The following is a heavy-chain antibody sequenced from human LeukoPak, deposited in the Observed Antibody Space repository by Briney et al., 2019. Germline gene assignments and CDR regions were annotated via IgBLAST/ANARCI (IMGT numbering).Heavy chain of an antibody. CDR2: IYYSGST. CDR3: ARIGHEDYYFDY. V-gene: IGHV4-59*01. Sequence: PAETLSLTCTVSGGSISSYYWSWIRQPPGKGLEWIGYIYYSGSTNYNPSLKSRVTISVDTSKNQFSLKLSSVTAADTAVYYCARIGHEDYYFDYWGQGTLVTVSS. CDR1: GGSISSYY. J-gene: IGHJ4*02.